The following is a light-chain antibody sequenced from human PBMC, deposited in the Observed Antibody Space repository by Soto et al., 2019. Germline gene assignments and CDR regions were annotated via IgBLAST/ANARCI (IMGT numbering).Light chain of an antibody. V-gene: IGKV1-17*01. CDR1: QGIRND. Sequence: DIQMTQSPASLSASVGDRVIITCRASQGIRNDLGWYQQKVGKAPKRLIFAASSLQSGVPSRFSGSGSGTEFTLTISSLQPEDFGNYYCLQYNRYPRTFGQGTKVDIK. J-gene: IGKJ1*01. CDR3: LQYNRYPRT. CDR2: AAS.